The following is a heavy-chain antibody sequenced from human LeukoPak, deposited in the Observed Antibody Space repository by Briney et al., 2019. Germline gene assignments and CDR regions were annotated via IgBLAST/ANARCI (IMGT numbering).Heavy chain of an antibody. V-gene: IGHV4-59*08. CDR3: ARLGSVAMPFDY. CDR2: SYYSGST. Sequence: SETLSLTCTVSGGSMNNYCWNWIRQPPGKGLEWIGYSYYSGSTNYNPSLKSRVNISVDTSKNQFSLNLSSVTAADTAVYYCARLGSVAMPFDYWGQGTLVTVSS. J-gene: IGHJ4*02. CDR1: GGSMNNYC. D-gene: IGHD2-2*01.